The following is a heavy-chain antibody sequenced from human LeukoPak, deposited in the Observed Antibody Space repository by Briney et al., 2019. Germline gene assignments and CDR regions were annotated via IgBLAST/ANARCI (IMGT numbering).Heavy chain of an antibody. V-gene: IGHV3-64D*09. D-gene: IGHD2-15*01. CDR3: VRGYSFGPYGMDV. Sequence: GGSLRLSCSASGFPFSSYAMHWVRQAPGKGLEYVSAISDSGGSTYYADSVKGRFTISRDNSKNTLYLQMSSLRAEDTAVYFCVRGYSFGPYGMDVWGQGTTVTVPS. CDR1: GFPFSSYA. J-gene: IGHJ6*02. CDR2: ISDSGGST.